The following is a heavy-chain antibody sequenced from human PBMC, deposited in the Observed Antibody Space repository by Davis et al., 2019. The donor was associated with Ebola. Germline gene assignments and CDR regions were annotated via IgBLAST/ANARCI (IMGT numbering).Heavy chain of an antibody. CDR3: ARDIYSGWFDY. CDR2: ISSSSTI. Sequence: PGGSLRLSCAASGFTFSSYSMNWVRQAPGKGLEWVSYISSSSTIYYADSVKGRFTISRDNAKNSLYLQMNSLRDEDTAVYYCARDIYSGWFDYWGQGTLVTVSS. V-gene: IGHV3-48*02. D-gene: IGHD6-19*01. CDR1: GFTFSSYS. J-gene: IGHJ4*02.